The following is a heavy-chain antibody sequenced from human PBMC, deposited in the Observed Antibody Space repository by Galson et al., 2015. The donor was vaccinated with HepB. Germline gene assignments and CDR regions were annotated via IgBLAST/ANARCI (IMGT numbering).Heavy chain of an antibody. J-gene: IGHJ4*02. CDR1: GFTFSNYG. V-gene: IGHV3-33*06. D-gene: IGHD3-3*01. Sequence: SLRLSCAASGFTFSNYGMHWVRQAPGKGLEWVAVVWYDGTKKYYTDSVKGRFTISRDNSKNTLFLQMHGLRAEDTAVYYCAKVDEYDSGFDYWGQGTLVTVSS. CDR2: VWYDGTKK. CDR3: AKVDEYDSGFDY.